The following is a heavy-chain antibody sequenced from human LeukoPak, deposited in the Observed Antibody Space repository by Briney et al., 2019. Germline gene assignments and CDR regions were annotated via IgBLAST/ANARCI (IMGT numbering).Heavy chain of an antibody. CDR3: ARDSRGAFDI. D-gene: IGHD3-10*01. CDR2: ISSDGSTI. Sequence: GGSLRLSCAASGFTFSDYYINWIRQAPGKGLEWISYISSDGSTIYSADSLKGRFTISRDYAKHSLYLQMNSLRAEDTAVYYCARDSRGAFDIWGQGTMVTVSS. CDR1: GFTFSDYY. J-gene: IGHJ3*02. V-gene: IGHV3-11*01.